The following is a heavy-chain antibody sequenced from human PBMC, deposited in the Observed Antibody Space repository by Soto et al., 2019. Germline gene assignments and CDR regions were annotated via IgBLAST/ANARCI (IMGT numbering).Heavy chain of an antibody. Sequence: EVQLVESGGGSVQPGGSLRLSCVASGFRFDDYAMHWVRQRPGKGLEWVSGINWNSDTIGYDDSGKGRFIVSRDNAEGSLLLQMSSLRAEDTAIYFCAMSNSNDLYYHFESWGQGTPVTVSS. CDR2: INWNSDTI. CDR1: GFRFDDYA. CDR3: AMSNSNDLYYHFES. V-gene: IGHV3-9*01. D-gene: IGHD3-10*01. J-gene: IGHJ4*02.